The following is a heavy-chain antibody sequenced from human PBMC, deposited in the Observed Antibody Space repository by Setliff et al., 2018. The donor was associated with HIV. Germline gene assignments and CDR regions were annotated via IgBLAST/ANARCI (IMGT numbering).Heavy chain of an antibody. CDR1: GGSIRVDNYF. Sequence: SETLSLTCTVSGGSIRVDNYFWGWIRQSPGRGLEWIGEVNHKGVANYSPYLMRRATISADTSKNQFSLRLSSVTAADTALYFCTRAQIAAPRPFDYWGQGTLVTVSS. CDR2: VNHKGVA. CDR3: TRAQIAAPRPFDY. D-gene: IGHD2-21*01. V-gene: IGHV4-39*01. J-gene: IGHJ4*02.